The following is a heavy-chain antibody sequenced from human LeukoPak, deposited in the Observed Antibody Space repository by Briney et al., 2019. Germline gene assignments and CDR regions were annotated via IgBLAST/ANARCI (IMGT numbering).Heavy chain of an antibody. J-gene: IGHJ4*02. Sequence: SVKVSCKASVGTFSSYAISWVRQAPGQGLEWMGGIIPIFGTANYAQKFQGRVTITTDESTSTAYMELSSLRSEDTAVYYCARDYSSGYYYAPFDYWGQGTLVTVSS. D-gene: IGHD3-22*01. V-gene: IGHV1-69*05. CDR1: VGTFSSYA. CDR3: ARDYSSGYYYAPFDY. CDR2: IIPIFGTA.